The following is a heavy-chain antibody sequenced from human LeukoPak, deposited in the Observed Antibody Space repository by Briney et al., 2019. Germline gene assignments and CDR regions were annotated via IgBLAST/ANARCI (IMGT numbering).Heavy chain of an antibody. D-gene: IGHD3-22*01. CDR1: GSTFSTFV. J-gene: IGHJ4*02. CDR2: IPSDGNNK. Sequence: GGSLGLSAAAAGSTFSTFVRRWCSQAPGKWLEWVAVIPSDGNNKYYSDSVKGRSTISRDNSKNTLSLQMTSLRAEDTGVYYCARALYDSSAYSDYWGQGTLVTVSS. V-gene: IGHV3-30-3*01. CDR3: ARALYDSSAYSDY.